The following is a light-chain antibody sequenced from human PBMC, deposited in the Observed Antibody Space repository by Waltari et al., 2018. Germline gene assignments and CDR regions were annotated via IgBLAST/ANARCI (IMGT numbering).Light chain of an antibody. CDR1: QSVSSSS. V-gene: IGKV3-20*01. J-gene: IGKJ5*01. Sequence: EIVLTQSPGTLSLSPGERATLSCGASQSVSSSSLAWYQQNPGQAPRLLIYGASSRATGIPDRCSGSGSGTDFTLTVSRLEPEDFAVYYCQQYGSLPITFGQGTRLEIK. CDR3: QQYGSLPIT. CDR2: GAS.